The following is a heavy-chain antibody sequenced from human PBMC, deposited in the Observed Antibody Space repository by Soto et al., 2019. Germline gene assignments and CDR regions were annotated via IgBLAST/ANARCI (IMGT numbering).Heavy chain of an antibody. CDR1: GGSISNYY. J-gene: IGHJ4*02. D-gene: IGHD3-9*01. CDR3: GRTGGYFDWLPPYYFDY. V-gene: IGHV4-59*08. Sequence: SETLSLTCTVSGGSISNYYWSWIRQPPGKGLEWIGYIYYSGSTNYNPSLKSRVTISVDTSKNQFSLKLTSVTAADTAVYYCGRTGGYFDWLPPYYFDYWGQGTLVTVSS. CDR2: IYYSGST.